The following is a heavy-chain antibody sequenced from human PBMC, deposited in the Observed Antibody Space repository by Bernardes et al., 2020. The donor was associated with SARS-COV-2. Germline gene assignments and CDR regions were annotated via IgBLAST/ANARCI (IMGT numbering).Heavy chain of an antibody. CDR2: ITSGSDYI. D-gene: IGHD3-22*01. Sequence: GGSLRLSCVGSGFTFSTSTMNWVRQAPGKGLEWVSSITSGSDYIHYADSVKGRFTISRDNAEKSLSLQMNSLRAEDTALYYCARQSTYFYETSGYYSGSFDAWGQGTLVTVSS. J-gene: IGHJ4*02. V-gene: IGHV3-21*01. CDR3: ARQSTYFYETSGYYSGSFDA. CDR1: GFTFSTST.